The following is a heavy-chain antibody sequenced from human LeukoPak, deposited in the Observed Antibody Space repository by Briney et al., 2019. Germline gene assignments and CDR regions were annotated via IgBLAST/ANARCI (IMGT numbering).Heavy chain of an antibody. J-gene: IGHJ4*02. V-gene: IGHV3-66*01. CDR1: GFSVSSNH. D-gene: IGHD6-13*01. CDR2: IYSGGNT. CDR3: ARGIAAAGIVGVFDY. Sequence: GGSLRLSCAASGFSVSSNHMSWVRQAPGKGLEWVSVIYSGGNTHYADSVKGRFTISRDNSKNTLYLQMNSLRAEDTAVYYCARGIAAAGIVGVFDYWGQGTPVTVSS.